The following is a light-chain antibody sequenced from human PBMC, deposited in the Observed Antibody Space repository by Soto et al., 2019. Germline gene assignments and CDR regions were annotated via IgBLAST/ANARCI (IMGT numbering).Light chain of an antibody. Sequence: QSALTQPASVSGSPGQSITISCTGISTDVGSYNLVSWYQQHPGKAPQLMIYEGIKRPSGVSDRFSASESGNTASLTISGLQAEDEADYYCCSYAGGSTFEWMFGGGTKLTVL. CDR3: CSYAGGSTFEWM. J-gene: IGLJ3*02. CDR2: EGI. CDR1: STDVGSYNL. V-gene: IGLV2-23*03.